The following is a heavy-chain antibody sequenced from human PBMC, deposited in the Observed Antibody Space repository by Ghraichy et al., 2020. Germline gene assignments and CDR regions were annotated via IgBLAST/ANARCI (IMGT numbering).Heavy chain of an antibody. V-gene: IGHV3-30*02. CDR2: IRTDGSNK. CDR3: ARELKSGPGTYFLRDELYYFYGMDV. CDR1: GFTFSTYG. Sequence: GGSLRLSCVASGFTFSTYGMHWVRQAPGKGLEWVAFIRTDGSNKYYIDSVKGRFTISRDTSNNTLYLQMSSLRADDTAVFYCARELKSGPGTYFLRDELYYFYGMDVWGQGTTVTVSS. D-gene: IGHD3-10*01. J-gene: IGHJ6*02.